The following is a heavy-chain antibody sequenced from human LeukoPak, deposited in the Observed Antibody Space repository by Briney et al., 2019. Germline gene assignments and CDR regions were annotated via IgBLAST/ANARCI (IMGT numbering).Heavy chain of an antibody. J-gene: IGHJ4*02. Sequence: GGSLRLSCAASGFTFSSYAMSWVCQAPGKGLEWVSPISGSGVSTYYADSVKSRFTISRDNTTNTLYLQMNSLRDENTAAYNCAKWFGELSGYFDYWGQGTLVTVSS. D-gene: IGHD3-10*01. CDR2: ISGSGVST. V-gene: IGHV3-23*01. CDR1: GFTFSSYA. CDR3: AKWFGELSGYFDY.